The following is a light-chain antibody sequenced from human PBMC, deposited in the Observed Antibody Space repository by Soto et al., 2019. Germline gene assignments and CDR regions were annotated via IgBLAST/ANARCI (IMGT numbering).Light chain of an antibody. CDR1: QSVSSSY. V-gene: IGKV3D-7*01. J-gene: IGKJ1*01. CDR2: GAS. CDR3: HQRQSWPRT. Sequence: EIVMTQSPATLSVSPGERATLSCRASQSVSSSYLAWYQQKPGQAPRLLIYGASSRATGIPARFSGSGSGTDFTLTISDVQPEDFALYYCHQRQSWPRTFGQGTKVDIK.